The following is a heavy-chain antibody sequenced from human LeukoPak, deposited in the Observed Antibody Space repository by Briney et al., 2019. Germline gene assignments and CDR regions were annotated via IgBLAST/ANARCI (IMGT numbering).Heavy chain of an antibody. CDR1: GYTFTSYY. J-gene: IGHJ6*02. D-gene: IGHD5-12*01. CDR3: ARDGPDIVATIGLLTNRYGMDV. CDR2: INPSGGST. V-gene: IGHV1-46*01. Sequence: ASVKVSCKASGYTFTSYYMHWVRRAPGQGLEWMGIINPSGGSTSYAQKFQGRVTMARDTSTSTVYMELSGLRSEDTAVYYCARDGPDIVATIGLLTNRYGMDVWGQGTTVTVSS.